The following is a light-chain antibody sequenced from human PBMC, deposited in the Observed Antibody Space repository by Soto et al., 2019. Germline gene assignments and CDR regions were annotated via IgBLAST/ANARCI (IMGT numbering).Light chain of an antibody. V-gene: IGKV2-28*01. Sequence: DIVMTQSPLFLLVTPGEASSISCRASHSLLHKNNNTYFNWYLQKPGQSPQLLIYMXXKRASGVPDRFSGSGSGTYFTLRISRVEAEDAGVYYCMQALETPRTFGQGTKVDIK. J-gene: IGKJ1*01. CDR2: MXX. CDR1: HSLLHKNNNTY. CDR3: MQALETPRT.